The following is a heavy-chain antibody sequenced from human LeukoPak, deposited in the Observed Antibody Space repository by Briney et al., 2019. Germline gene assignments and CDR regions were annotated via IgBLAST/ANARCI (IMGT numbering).Heavy chain of an antibody. Sequence: PSQTLSLTCTVSDGSISSYYWSWIRQPPGKGLEWIGYIYYSGSTNYNPSLKSRVTISVDTSKNQFSLKLSSVTAADTAVYYCARVTNYGSGSYVVGYFDYWGQGTLVTVSS. D-gene: IGHD3-10*01. CDR1: DGSISSYY. CDR2: IYYSGST. J-gene: IGHJ4*02. V-gene: IGHV4-59*01. CDR3: ARVTNYGSGSYVVGYFDY.